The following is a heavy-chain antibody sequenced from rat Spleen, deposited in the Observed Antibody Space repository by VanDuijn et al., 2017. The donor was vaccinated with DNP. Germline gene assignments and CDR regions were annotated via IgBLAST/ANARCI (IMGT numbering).Heavy chain of an antibody. Sequence: QLVESGGGLVQPKGSLKLSCAASGFDFNSYVMSWVRQAPGKGLDWVASIDIKTHNYATLYADSVEERFTISRDDSQSMVYLQMNNLKTEDTALYYCTGFDYWGQGVMVTVSS. V-gene: IGHV10-4*01. CDR2: IDIKTHNYAT. J-gene: IGHJ2*01. CDR1: GFDFNSYV. CDR3: TGFDY.